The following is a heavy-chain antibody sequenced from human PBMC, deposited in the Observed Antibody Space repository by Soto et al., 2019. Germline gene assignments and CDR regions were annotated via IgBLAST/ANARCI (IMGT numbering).Heavy chain of an antibody. CDR3: ATEPGGGGY. D-gene: IGHD1-26*01. Sequence: EVQLVESGGGLIQPGGSLRLSCAVSGFTVSNNYMSWVRQAPGKGLEGVSVIYSGGYTAYGDSVKGRFTISRDNSKNTLFPPKKSLGAEDPAVYFWATEPGGGGYWGQGTLVTVSS. V-gene: IGHV3-53*01. CDR2: IYSGGYT. J-gene: IGHJ4*02. CDR1: GFTVSNNY.